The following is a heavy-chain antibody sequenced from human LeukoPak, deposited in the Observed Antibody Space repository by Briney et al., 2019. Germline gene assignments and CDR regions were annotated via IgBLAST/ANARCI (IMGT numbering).Heavy chain of an antibody. J-gene: IGHJ3*02. CDR2: ISGSGGRT. CDR3: AIHASGSYFPDAFDI. CDR1: GFTFSNYA. V-gene: IGHV3-23*01. D-gene: IGHD3-10*01. Sequence: AGGSLRLSCAASGFTFSNYAMTWVRQAPGKGLEWVSAISGSGGRTYYADSVKGRFTISRDNSKNTLYLQMSSLRAEDTAVYSCAIHASGSYFPDAFDIWGQGTMVTVSS.